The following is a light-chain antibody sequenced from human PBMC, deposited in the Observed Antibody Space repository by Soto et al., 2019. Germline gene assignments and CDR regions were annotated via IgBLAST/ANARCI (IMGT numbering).Light chain of an antibody. J-gene: IGLJ3*02. V-gene: IGLV2-14*01. CDR1: SSDVGGYKY. Sequence: QSALTQAASVSGSPGQSITISCTGTSSDVGGYKYVSWYQLHPGKAPKLMIYEVNTRPSGVSNRFSGSKSGNTASLTISGLQAEDEADYYCISYIPSTTTHLVFGGGTKLTVL. CDR3: ISYIPSTTTHLV. CDR2: EVN.